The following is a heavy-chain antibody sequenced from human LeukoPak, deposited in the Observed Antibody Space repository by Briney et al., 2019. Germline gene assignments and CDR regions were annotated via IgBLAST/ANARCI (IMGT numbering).Heavy chain of an antibody. CDR1: GYTFTGYY. Sequence: GASVKVSCKASGYTFTGYYMHWVRQAPGQGLEWMGWINPNSGGTNYAQKFQGRVTMTRDMSTSTVYMELSSLRSEDTAVYYCASGSSGWYSNWFDPWGQGTLVTVSS. V-gene: IGHV1-2*02. J-gene: IGHJ5*02. D-gene: IGHD6-19*01. CDR3: ASGSSGWYSNWFDP. CDR2: INPNSGGT.